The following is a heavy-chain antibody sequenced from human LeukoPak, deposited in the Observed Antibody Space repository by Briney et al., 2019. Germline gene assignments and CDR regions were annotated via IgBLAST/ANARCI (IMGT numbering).Heavy chain of an antibody. J-gene: IGHJ3*02. CDR1: GVSFTSHF. CDR2: ISYTGST. Sequence: SETLSLTCTVSGVSFTSHFWTWIRQSPGTGLEWIGYISYTGSTNYNPSLKSRVTISLDRSKNQFSLKLSSMTAADTAVYYCASGNTGYDRDSFDIWGQGTMVTVSS. D-gene: IGHD5-12*01. CDR3: ASGNTGYDRDSFDI. V-gene: IGHV4-59*11.